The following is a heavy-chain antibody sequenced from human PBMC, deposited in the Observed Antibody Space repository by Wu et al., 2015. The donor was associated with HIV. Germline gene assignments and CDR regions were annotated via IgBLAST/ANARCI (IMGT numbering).Heavy chain of an antibody. J-gene: IGHJ4*02. CDR1: GYTFTGYY. CDR2: VNPTSGGT. D-gene: IGHD6-13*01. V-gene: IGHV1-2*02. CDR3: AREPAAGWVAGY. Sequence: QVRLVQSGAEVRKPGASVKISCKAFGYTFTGYYIHWVRQAPGQGLEWMGWVNPTSGGTNYAEKFQGGVTMTRDTSITTAYLELTSLTADNTAVYFCAREPAAGWVAGYWGQGTLVTVSS.